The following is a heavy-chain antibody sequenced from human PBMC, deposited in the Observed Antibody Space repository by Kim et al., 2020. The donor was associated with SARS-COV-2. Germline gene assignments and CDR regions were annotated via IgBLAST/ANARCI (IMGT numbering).Heavy chain of an antibody. J-gene: IGHJ6*02. CDR2: INPVVGSA. CDR1: GYTFITYF. Sequence: ASVKVSCKASGYTFITYFIHWVRQAPGQGLGWMGVINPVVGSATYAQNFQNRVTLTRDTSTSTVYMDLSSLRSEDTAVYYCARDLASGMDVWGQGTSVIVSS. CDR3: ARDLASGMDV. V-gene: IGHV1-46*01.